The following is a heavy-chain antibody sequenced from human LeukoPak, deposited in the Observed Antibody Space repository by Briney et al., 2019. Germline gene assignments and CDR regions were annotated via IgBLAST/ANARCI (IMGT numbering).Heavy chain of an antibody. CDR1: GLTFSSYA. D-gene: IGHD6-6*01. CDR2: ISYDGSNK. CDR3: ARSSIAARRPVFDY. J-gene: IGHJ4*02. Sequence: GGSLRLSCAASGLTFSSYAMHWVRQAPGKGLEWVAVISYDGSNKYYADSVKGRFTISRDNSKNTLYLQMNSLRAEDTAVYYCARSSIAARRPVFDYWGQGTLVTVSS. V-gene: IGHV3-30*04.